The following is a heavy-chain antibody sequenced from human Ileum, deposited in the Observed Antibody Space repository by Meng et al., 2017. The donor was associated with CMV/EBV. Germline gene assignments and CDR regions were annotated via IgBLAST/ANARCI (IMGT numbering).Heavy chain of an antibody. CDR3: GRDLDIRGHPDFIGY. CDR2: TYPDWTYT. D-gene: IGHD5-12*01. J-gene: IGHJ4*02. V-gene: IGHV3-74*01. Sequence: GAGGGLVEPGGSRGHSCAASGFTFSNYWRHWVRQAPGKGRVCVSRTYPDWTYTHYADSVKGRFTISRDNAKNTIYLQMNNLRAEDTAVYYCGRDLDIRGHPDFIGYWGQGALVAVSS. CDR1: GFTFSNYW.